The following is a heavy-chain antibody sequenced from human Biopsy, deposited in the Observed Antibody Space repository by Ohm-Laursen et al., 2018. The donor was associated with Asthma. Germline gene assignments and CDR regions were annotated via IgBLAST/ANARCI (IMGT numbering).Heavy chain of an antibody. D-gene: IGHD3-16*01. V-gene: IGHV3-15*01. Sequence: SLRLSCSASGFPFIDAWMSWGGRAPGKGPEGIGRIKSKTDGGTTDYAAPVKGRFTISRDDSKNTLYLQMNSLKTEDTAVYYCTTGFWWTFDYWGQGTLVTVSS. CDR2: IKSKTDGGTT. CDR1: GFPFIDAW. CDR3: TTGFWWTFDY. J-gene: IGHJ4*02.